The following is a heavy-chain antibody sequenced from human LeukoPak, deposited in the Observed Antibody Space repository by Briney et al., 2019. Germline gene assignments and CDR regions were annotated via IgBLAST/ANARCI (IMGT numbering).Heavy chain of an antibody. D-gene: IGHD1-26*01. J-gene: IGHJ5*02. V-gene: IGHV3-30-3*01. CDR2: ISYDGSNK. Sequence: GGSLRLSCAASGFTFSSYAMHWVRQAPGKGLEWVAVISYDGSNKYYADSVKGRFTISRDNSKNTLYLQMNSPRAEDTAVYYCARDPCSYPQVGARKNWFDPWGQGTLVTVSS. CDR3: ARDPCSYPQVGARKNWFDP. CDR1: GFTFSSYA.